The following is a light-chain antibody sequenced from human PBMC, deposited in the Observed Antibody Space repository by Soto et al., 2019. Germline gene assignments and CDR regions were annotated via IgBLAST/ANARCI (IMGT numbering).Light chain of an antibody. CDR1: QSVSSY. CDR3: WQHRSGPPGT. J-gene: IGKJ4*01. CDR2: DAS. V-gene: IGKV3-11*01. Sequence: EIVLTQSPATLSLSPGERATLSCRASQSVSSYLAWYQQKPGQAPRLLMYDASNRATGIPARFSGSGSGTDFTPTISSSELQDVAVSYCWQHRSGPPGTFGEGTKVEIK.